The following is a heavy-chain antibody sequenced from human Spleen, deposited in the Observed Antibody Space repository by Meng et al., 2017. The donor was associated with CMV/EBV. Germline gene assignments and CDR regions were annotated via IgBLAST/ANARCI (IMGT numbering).Heavy chain of an antibody. Sequence: GESLKISCAASGFTLDNYSMNWVRQAPGKGLEWVSSSVTRSNYIYYADSVKGRFTISRDNGKNSLYLQMDSLRAEDTAVYYCAKLVRYSSSSPDDYWGQGTLVTVSS. CDR2: SVTRSNYI. J-gene: IGHJ4*02. CDR3: AKLVRYSSSSPDDY. V-gene: IGHV3-21*01. D-gene: IGHD6-6*01. CDR1: GFTLDNYS.